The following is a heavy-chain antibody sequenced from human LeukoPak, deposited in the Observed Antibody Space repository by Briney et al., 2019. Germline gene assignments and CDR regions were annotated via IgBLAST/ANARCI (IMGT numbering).Heavy chain of an antibody. Sequence: ASVKVSCKASGYTFTSYDINWVRQATGQGLEWMGWMNPNSGNTGYVQKFQGRVTINRHTTKRTDYMELSSLRSEDPAVYYCARDYYYDSSGHLSYFDYWGQGTLVTVSS. D-gene: IGHD3-22*01. CDR2: MNPNSGNT. CDR3: ARDYYYDSSGHLSYFDY. CDR1: GYTFTSYD. J-gene: IGHJ4*02. V-gene: IGHV1-8*03.